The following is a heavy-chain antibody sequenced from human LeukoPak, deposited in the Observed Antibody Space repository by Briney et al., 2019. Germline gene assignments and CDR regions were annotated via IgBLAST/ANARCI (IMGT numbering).Heavy chain of an antibody. J-gene: IGHJ4*02. Sequence: PSETLSLTCAVYGGSFSGYYWSWLRQPPGKGLEWIGEINHSGSTNYNPSLKSRVTISVDTSKNQFSLKLSSVTAADTAVYYCARDPHCTNGVCLDYWGQGTLVTVSS. CDR1: GGSFSGYY. CDR2: INHSGST. V-gene: IGHV4-34*01. D-gene: IGHD2-8*01. CDR3: ARDPHCTNGVCLDY.